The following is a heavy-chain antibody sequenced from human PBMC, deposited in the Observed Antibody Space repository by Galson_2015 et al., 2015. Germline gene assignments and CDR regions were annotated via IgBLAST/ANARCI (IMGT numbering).Heavy chain of an antibody. J-gene: IGHJ4*02. D-gene: IGHD2-2*01. CDR2: INPSSGST. V-gene: IGHV1-46*01. CDR1: GYTFTNYY. CDR3: ARGYCSNTSCEKTTFDF. Sequence: SVKVSCKASGYTFTNYYMHWVRQAPGQGLEWMGIINPSSGSTSYAQKFQGRVTMTRDTSTSTVYMELSSLRSEDTAVYYCARGYCSNTSCEKTTFDFWGQGTLVPASS.